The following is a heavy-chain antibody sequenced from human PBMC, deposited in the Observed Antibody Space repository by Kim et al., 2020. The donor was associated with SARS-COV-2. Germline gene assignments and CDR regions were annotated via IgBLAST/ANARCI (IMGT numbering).Heavy chain of an antibody. V-gene: IGHV4-31*02. J-gene: IGHJ4*02. D-gene: IGHD3-3*01. CDR3: ARVVTIFGVVATSDY. Sequence: PSLTSRVTISVDTSKNQFSLKLSSVTDADTAVYYCARVVTIFGVVATSDYWGQGTMVTVSS.